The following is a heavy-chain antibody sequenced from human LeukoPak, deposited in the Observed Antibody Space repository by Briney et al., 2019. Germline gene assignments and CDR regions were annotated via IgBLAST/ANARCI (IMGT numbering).Heavy chain of an antibody. Sequence: GESLEISCKGSGYRFTSYWIAWVRQMPGKGLEWMGIIYPGDSDTRYNPSFQGQVAISADKSISTAYLQWGSLKASDTAIYYCARQDAGSFDVWGQGTKATVSP. CDR2: IYPGDSDT. J-gene: IGHJ3*01. CDR1: GYRFTSYW. CDR3: ARQDAGSFDV. V-gene: IGHV5-51*01.